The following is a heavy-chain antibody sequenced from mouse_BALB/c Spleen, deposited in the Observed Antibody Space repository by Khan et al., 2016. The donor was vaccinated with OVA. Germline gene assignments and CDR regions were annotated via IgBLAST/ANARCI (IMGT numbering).Heavy chain of an antibody. CDR1: GFSLNNYS. D-gene: IGHD2-4*01. Sequence: QVQLKQSGPGLVQPSQSLSITCTVSGFSLNNYSVHWVRQSPGKGLEWLGVIWSAGSTDYNAAFISRLTISTDNYRSQAFFKMNSLEPNDTAIYYCARRGYDYGRRALFAYWGQGTLVTVSA. V-gene: IGHV2-2*02. J-gene: IGHJ3*01. CDR2: IWSAGST. CDR3: ARRGYDYGRRALFAY.